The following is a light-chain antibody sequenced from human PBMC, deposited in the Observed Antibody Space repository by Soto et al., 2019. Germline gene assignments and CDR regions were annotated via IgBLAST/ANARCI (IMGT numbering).Light chain of an antibody. CDR1: ISDIGGYEY. J-gene: IGLJ1*01. CDR3: SSYTDSSTLGLYV. CDR2: EVT. V-gene: IGLV2-14*01. Sequence: QSALTQPASVSGSPGQSITISCTGTISDIGGYEYVSWYQQHPGKAPRLMIYEVTYRPSGVSNRFSGSKSGSTASLTISGLQAEDEADYYCSSYTDSSTLGLYVFGTGTKGTVL.